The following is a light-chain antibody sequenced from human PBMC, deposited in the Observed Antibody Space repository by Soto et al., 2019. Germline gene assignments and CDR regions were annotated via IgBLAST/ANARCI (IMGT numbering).Light chain of an antibody. V-gene: IGKV3-11*01. Sequence: EIVLTQSPVTLSLPPGERATLSCRASQSISSSLAWYQQKPGQAPRLLIYNAANRATGIPARFSGSGSGTDFTLTISSLEPEDFAVYYCQQRSNWPRTFGQGTKVEIK. CDR3: QQRSNWPRT. J-gene: IGKJ1*01. CDR2: NAA. CDR1: QSISSS.